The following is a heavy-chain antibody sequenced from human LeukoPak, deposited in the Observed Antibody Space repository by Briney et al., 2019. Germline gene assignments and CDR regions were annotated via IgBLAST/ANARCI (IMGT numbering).Heavy chain of an antibody. V-gene: IGHV1-69*05. CDR1: GGTFSSYA. CDR2: IIPIFGTA. CDR3: ATVLGIVGATTLDY. J-gene: IGHJ4*02. Sequence: SVKVSCKASGGTFSSYAISWVRQAPGQGLEWMGGIIPIFGTANYAQKFQGRVTITTDESTSTAYMELSSLRSEDTAVYYCATVLGIVGATTLDYWGQGTLVTVSS. D-gene: IGHD1-26*01.